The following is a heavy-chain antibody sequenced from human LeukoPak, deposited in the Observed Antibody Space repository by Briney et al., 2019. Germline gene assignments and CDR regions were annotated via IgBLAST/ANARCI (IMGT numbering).Heavy chain of an antibody. D-gene: IGHD6-13*01. V-gene: IGHV3-30*02. CDR3: AKEHAYSSSWGHAFDI. Sequence: GGSLRLSCAASGFTFSSYGMHWVRQAPGKGLEWVAFIRYDGSNKYYADSVKGRFTISRDNSKNTLYLQMNSLRAEDTAVYYCAKEHAYSSSWGHAFDIWGQGTMVTVSS. CDR2: IRYDGSNK. J-gene: IGHJ3*02. CDR1: GFTFSSYG.